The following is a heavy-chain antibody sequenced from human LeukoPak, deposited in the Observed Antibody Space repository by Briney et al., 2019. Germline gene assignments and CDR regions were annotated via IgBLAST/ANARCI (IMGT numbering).Heavy chain of an antibody. V-gene: IGHV3-7*01. J-gene: IGHJ4*02. Sequence: SGGSLRLSCTFSGFTFRSYWMNWVRQAPGKGLEWVANINPGGNEIRSVDSVKGRSIISRDNAKNSLGLQMSSLRVEDTAVYYCMCWGTDNHWGQGILVTVSS. D-gene: IGHD7-27*01. CDR2: INPGGNEI. CDR1: GFTFRSYW. CDR3: MCWGTDNH.